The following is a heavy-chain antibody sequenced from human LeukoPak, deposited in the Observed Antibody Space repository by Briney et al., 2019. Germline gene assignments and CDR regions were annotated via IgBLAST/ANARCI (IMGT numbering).Heavy chain of an antibody. CDR3: ARDLRYSSGWSASGMDV. V-gene: IGHV1-46*01. D-gene: IGHD6-19*01. CDR2: INPSGGST. J-gene: IGHJ6*03. Sequence: ASVKVSCKASGYTFTGYYMHWVRQAPGQGLEWMGIINPSGGSTSYAQKLQGRVSMTTDTSTSTAYMDLRSLRSDDTAVYYCARDLRYSSGWSASGMDVWGKGTTVTVSS. CDR1: GYTFTGYY.